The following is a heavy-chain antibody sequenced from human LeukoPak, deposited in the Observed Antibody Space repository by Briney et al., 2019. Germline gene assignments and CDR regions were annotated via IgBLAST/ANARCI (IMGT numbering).Heavy chain of an antibody. CDR2: IYPGDSDT. D-gene: IGHD6-13*01. CDR3: ARPEGIAAAGTYAFDI. CDR1: GGSISSYY. Sequence: NPSETLSLTCTVAGGSISSYYWSWIRQPPGKGLEWMAIIYPGDSDTRYSPSFQGQVTISADKSISTAYLQWSSLKASDTAMYYCARPEGIAAAGTYAFDIWGQGTMVTVSS. V-gene: IGHV5-51*01. J-gene: IGHJ3*02.